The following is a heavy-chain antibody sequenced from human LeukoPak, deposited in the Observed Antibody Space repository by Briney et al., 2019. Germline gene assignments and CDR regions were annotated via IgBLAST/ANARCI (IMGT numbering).Heavy chain of an antibody. Sequence: PSETLSLTCTVSGGSISSGGYYWSWIRQHPGKGLEWTGYIYYSGSTYYNPSLKSRVTISVDTSKNQFSLKLSSVTAADTAVYYCARGQKEYANWYFDLWGRGTLVTVSS. D-gene: IGHD2-8*01. CDR1: GGSISSGGYY. V-gene: IGHV4-31*03. CDR2: IYYSGST. J-gene: IGHJ2*01. CDR3: ARGQKEYANWYFDL.